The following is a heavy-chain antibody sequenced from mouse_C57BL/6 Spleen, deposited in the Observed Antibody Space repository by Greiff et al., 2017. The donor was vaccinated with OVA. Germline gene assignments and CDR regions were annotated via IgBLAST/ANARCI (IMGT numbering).Heavy chain of an antibody. D-gene: IGHD2-4*01. CDR2: IYPGSGNT. V-gene: IGHV1-76*01. CDR1: GYTFTDYY. Sequence: QVQLQQSGAELVRPGASVKLSCKASGYTFTDYYINWVKQRPGQGLEWIARIYPGSGNTYYNEKLKGKATLTAEKSSSTAYMQLSSLTSEDSAVYFCAREGLRGDRGFAYWGQGTLVTVSA. CDR3: AREGLRGDRGFAY. J-gene: IGHJ3*01.